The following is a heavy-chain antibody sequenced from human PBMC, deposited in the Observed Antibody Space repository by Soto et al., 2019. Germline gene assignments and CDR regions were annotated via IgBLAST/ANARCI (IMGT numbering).Heavy chain of an antibody. Sequence: QITLKESGPTLVKPTQTLTLTCTFSGFSLSTSGVGVGWIRQPPGKALEWLAFIYWDDDKRYSPSLKSRLTNTKDTSKNQVVLTMTNMDPVDTATYYWEHSSAMIGMDTFDIWGQGTMVTVSS. CDR3: EHSSAMIGMDTFDI. CDR1: GFSLSTSGVG. D-gene: IGHD3-22*01. V-gene: IGHV2-5*02. J-gene: IGHJ3*02. CDR2: IYWDDDK.